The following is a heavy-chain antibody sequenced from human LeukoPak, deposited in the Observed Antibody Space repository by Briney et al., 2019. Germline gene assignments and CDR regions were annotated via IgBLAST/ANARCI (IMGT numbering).Heavy chain of an antibody. CDR1: GGSFTGYY. J-gene: IGHJ4*02. CDR2: IKHDRRT. Sequence: TETLSLTCAVYGGSFTGYYWSWIRQPPGKGLEWIGEIKHDRRTNNNPSLKSRVTMSLDTSKNQFFLNLKSVTAADTAVYYCARGFSGVVARDWGQGTLVTVST. V-gene: IGHV4-34*01. D-gene: IGHD2-15*01. CDR3: ARGFSGVVARD.